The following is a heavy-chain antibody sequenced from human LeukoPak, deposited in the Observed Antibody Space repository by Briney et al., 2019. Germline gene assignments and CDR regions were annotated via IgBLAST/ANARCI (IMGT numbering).Heavy chain of an antibody. D-gene: IGHD6-19*01. CDR2: ISYDGSNK. CDR1: GFTFSSYA. J-gene: IGHJ4*02. V-gene: IGHV3-30*04. Sequence: PGRSLRLSCAASGFTFSSYAMHWVRQAPGKGLEWVAVISYDGSNKYYADSVKGRFTISRDNSKNTLYLQMNSLRAEDTAVYYCANIAVGSYWGQGTLVTVSS. CDR3: ANIAVGSY.